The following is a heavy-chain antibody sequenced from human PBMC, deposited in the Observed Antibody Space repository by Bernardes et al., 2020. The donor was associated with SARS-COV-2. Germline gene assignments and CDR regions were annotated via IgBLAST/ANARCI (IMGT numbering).Heavy chain of an antibody. V-gene: IGHV4-59*01. CDR1: GGSISSYY. D-gene: IGHD6-19*01. CDR3: ARDTPSGSFLYYYGMDV. Sequence: SETLSLTCTVSGGSISSYYWSWIRQPPGKGLEWIGYIYYSGSTNYNPSPKSRVTISVDTSKNQFSLKLSSVTAADTAVYYCARDTPSGSFLYYYGMDVWGQGTTVTVSS. J-gene: IGHJ6*02. CDR2: IYYSGST.